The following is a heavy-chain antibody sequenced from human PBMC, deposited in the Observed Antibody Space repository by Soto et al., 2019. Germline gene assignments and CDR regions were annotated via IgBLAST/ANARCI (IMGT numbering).Heavy chain of an antibody. CDR1: GYAFSSYG. CDR2: ISVYNGNT. J-gene: IGHJ4*02. Sequence: VQLVQSGAEVKKPGASVKVSCEASGYAFSSYGLSWVRQAPGQGLEWMGWISVYNGNTKYAQKLPGRVTLTTDTSTNTAHMELRSLRSDDTAVYYCARDGGGVGAAAISPTLIDYWGQGTLVTVSS. CDR3: ARDGGGVGAAAISPTLIDY. D-gene: IGHD6-25*01. V-gene: IGHV1-18*01.